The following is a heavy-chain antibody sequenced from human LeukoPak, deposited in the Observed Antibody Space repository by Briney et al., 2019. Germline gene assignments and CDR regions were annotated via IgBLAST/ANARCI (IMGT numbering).Heavy chain of an antibody. CDR1: GGSYSGYY. D-gene: IGHD1-26*01. CDR2: INHSGST. V-gene: IGHV4-34*01. J-gene: IGHJ4*02. Sequence: SETLSLTCAVYGGSYSGYYWSWIRQPPGKGLEWIGEINHSGSTNYNPSLKSRVTISVDTSKNQFSLKLSSVTAADTAVYYCARVGGGSYLIDYWGQGTLVTVSS. CDR3: ARVGGGSYLIDY.